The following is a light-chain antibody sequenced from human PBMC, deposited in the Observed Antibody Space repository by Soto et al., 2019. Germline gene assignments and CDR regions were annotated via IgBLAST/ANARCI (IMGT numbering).Light chain of an antibody. V-gene: IGKV1-5*03. Sequence: DIQMTQSPSTLSASIGDTVTITCRASQSINTWLAWYQQKPGKAPILLIYKASTLESGVPSRFSGSGSGTEFTLTIGCLQLDDFATYYCQHYNSYSEFTFGPGTKVDIK. CDR2: KAS. CDR1: QSINTW. J-gene: IGKJ3*01. CDR3: QHYNSYSEFT.